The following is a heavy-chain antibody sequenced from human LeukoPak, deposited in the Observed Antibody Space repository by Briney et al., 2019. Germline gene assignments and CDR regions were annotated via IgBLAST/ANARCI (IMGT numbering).Heavy chain of an antibody. CDR1: GDSFSS. CDR2: TYYRSKWYY. CDR3: ARGTRNTFDF. D-gene: IGHD1-1*01. Sequence: SQTLSLTCVISGDSFSSIRQSPSRGLEWLGRTYYRSKWYYDYAAPVKSRIVIKSDASKNLFSLELNSVTPEDTAVYYCARGTRNTFDFWAQGTLVTVSS. V-gene: IGHV6-1*01. J-gene: IGHJ4*02.